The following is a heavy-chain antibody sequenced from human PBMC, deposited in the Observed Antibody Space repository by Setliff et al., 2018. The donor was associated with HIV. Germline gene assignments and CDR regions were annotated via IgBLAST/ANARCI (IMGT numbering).Heavy chain of an antibody. V-gene: IGHV4-4*07. J-gene: IGHJ4*02. CDR1: GGSISSYY. Sequence: SETLSLTCTVSGGSISSYYWSWIRQPAGKGLEWIGRIYTSGSTNYNPSLKSRVTMSVDTSKNQFSLKLYSVTAADTAVYYCARASYYYDSSGWVDYWGQGTLVTVSS. CDR3: ARASYYYDSSGWVDY. D-gene: IGHD3-22*01. CDR2: IYTSGST.